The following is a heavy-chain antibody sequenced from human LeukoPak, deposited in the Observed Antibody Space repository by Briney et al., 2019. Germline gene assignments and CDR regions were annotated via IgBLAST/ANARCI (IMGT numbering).Heavy chain of an antibody. Sequence: GGSLRLSCAASGFTFSNYAMNWVRQAPGKGLEWVSGISGSSATTYYADSVKGRFTISRDNSKNTLYLQMNGLRAEDTAVFYCAKDQGGPDSNLLFDSWGQGALVTVSS. CDR2: ISGSSATT. CDR3: AKDQGGPDSNLLFDS. J-gene: IGHJ4*02. CDR1: GFTFSNYA. D-gene: IGHD4-11*01. V-gene: IGHV3-23*01.